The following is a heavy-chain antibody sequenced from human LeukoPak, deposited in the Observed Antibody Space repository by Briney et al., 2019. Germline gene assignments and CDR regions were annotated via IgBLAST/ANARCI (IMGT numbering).Heavy chain of an antibody. V-gene: IGHV1-8*01. CDR1: GYTFTSYD. Sequence: ASVKVSCKASGYTFTSYDINWVRQATGQGLEWMGWMYPNSGNTGYAQKFQGRVTMTRNTSISTAYMELSSLRSEDTAVYYCARGAVLYDSSGYYYAGYFDYWGQGTLVTVSS. J-gene: IGHJ4*02. CDR2: MYPNSGNT. D-gene: IGHD3-22*01. CDR3: ARGAVLYDSSGYYYAGYFDY.